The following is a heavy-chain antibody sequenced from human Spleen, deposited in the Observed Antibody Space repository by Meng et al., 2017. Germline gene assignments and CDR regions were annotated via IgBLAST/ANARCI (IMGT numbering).Heavy chain of an antibody. CDR3: ARDEDISAAGKLFGDY. CDR1: GYTFTGYY. J-gene: IGHJ4*02. V-gene: IGHV1-2*06. CDR2: INPKSGDT. D-gene: IGHD6-25*01. Sequence: QVQLVQPGAEVKKPGASVKVSCKASGYTFTGYYMHWVRQAPGQGLEWMGRINPKSGDTHYAQKFQARVTMTGDTSISTAYMELSGLRSDDTAMYYCARDEDISAAGKLFGDYWGQGTLVTVSS.